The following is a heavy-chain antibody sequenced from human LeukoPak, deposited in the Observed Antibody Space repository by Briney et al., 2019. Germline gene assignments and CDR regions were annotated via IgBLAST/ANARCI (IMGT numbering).Heavy chain of an antibody. J-gene: IGHJ4*02. V-gene: IGHV3-23*01. CDR1: GLTFSSYS. CDR2: ISASGGDT. CDR3: AKDAAGPEY. Sequence: GGSLRLSCVVSGLTFSSYSMSWVRQAPGKGQDWVSGISASGGDTWYPDSVKGRFTISRDNSKNTLFLQMSSLRVEDTAMYYCAKDAAGPEYWGQGTLVTVSS. D-gene: IGHD6-13*01.